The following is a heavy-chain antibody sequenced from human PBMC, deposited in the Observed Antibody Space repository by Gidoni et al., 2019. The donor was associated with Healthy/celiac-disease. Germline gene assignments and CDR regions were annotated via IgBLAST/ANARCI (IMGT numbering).Heavy chain of an antibody. CDR3: ARHDYSYEIHPDYFDY. D-gene: IGHD5-18*01. CDR1: GGSIRSISYY. CDR2: ISYSGST. V-gene: IGHV4-39*01. Sequence: QPQLQESGPGLVKPSETLALTATLSGGSIRSISYYWGWFRQPPGKGLEGIGSISYSGSTYYNPSLKSRVTISVDTSKNQFSLKLSSVTAADPAVYYCARHDYSYEIHPDYFDYWGQGTLVTVSS. J-gene: IGHJ4*02.